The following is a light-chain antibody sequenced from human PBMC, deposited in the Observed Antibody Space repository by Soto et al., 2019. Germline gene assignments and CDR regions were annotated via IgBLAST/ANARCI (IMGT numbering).Light chain of an antibody. J-gene: IGLJ2*01. CDR3: AAWDDSLNGVV. V-gene: IGLV1-44*01. CDR1: SSNIGSNT. Sequence: QSVLTQPPSASGTPGQRVTISCSGSSSNIGSNTVNWCQQLPGTAPKLLIYSNNQRPSGVPDRFSGSKSGTSASLAISGLQYEDEADYYCAAWDDSLNGVVFGGGTKLTVL. CDR2: SNN.